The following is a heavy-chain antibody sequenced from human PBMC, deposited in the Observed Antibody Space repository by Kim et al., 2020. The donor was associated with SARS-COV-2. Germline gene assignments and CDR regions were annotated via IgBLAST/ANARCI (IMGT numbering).Heavy chain of an antibody. V-gene: IGHV5-51*01. CDR2: IYPGDSDT. D-gene: IGHD6-13*01. CDR1: GYSFTSYW. CDR3: ARRSSSWFSANPLKYNWFDP. Sequence: GESLKISCKGSGYSFTSYWIGWVRQMPGKGLEWMGIIYPGDSDTRYSPSFQGQVTISADKSISTAYLQWSSLKASDTAMYYCARRSSSWFSANPLKYNWFDPWGQGTLVTVSS. J-gene: IGHJ5*02.